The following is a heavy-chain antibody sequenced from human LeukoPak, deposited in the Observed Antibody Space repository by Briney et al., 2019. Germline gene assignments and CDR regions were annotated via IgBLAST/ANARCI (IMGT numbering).Heavy chain of an antibody. CDR2: IYHSGST. CDR3: ARVLGVDYYGSGSYNY. J-gene: IGHJ4*02. D-gene: IGHD3-10*01. V-gene: IGHV4-38-2*02. Sequence: SETLSLTCTVSGYSISSGYYWGWIRQPPGKGLEWIGSIYHSGSTYYNPSLKSRVTVSEDTSKNQFSLKLSSVTAADTAVYYCARVLGVDYYGSGSYNYWGQGTLVTVSS. CDR1: GYSISSGYY.